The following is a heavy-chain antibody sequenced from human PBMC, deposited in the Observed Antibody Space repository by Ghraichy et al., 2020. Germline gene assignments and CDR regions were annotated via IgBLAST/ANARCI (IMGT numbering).Heavy chain of an antibody. Sequence: GALRLSCEGSGYIFGDYFISWIRQAPGKGLEWISSMSSAGYTIQYADSVKGRFTISRDNAKNSSYLEMNSLRAEDTAVYFCARVWWLRGVTKYFDYWGQGTLVAVSS. J-gene: IGHJ4*02. CDR1: GYIFGDYF. D-gene: IGHD3-10*01. V-gene: IGHV3-11*01. CDR3: ARVWWLRGVTKYFDY. CDR2: MSSAGYTI.